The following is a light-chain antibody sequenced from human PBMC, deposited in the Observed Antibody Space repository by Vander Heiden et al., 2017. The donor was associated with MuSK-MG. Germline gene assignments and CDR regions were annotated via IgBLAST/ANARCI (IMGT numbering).Light chain of an antibody. CDR2: YAS. CDR1: QSVGSS. V-gene: IGKV6-21*01. Sequence: EIVLTQSPDLQSVTPKEKVTITCRASQSVGSSLHWYQQKPDQSPKLLIKYASQSCSGVPSRFSGSGFGTDFTLTINGLEAEDAATYYCQQSVNIPQTFGQGTKVEIK. J-gene: IGKJ1*01. CDR3: QQSVNIPQT.